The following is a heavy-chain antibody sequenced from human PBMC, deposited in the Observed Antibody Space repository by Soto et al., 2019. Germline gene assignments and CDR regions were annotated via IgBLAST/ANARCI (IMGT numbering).Heavy chain of an antibody. CDR1: GYTFTTYG. CDR3: ARGIAVAGGEYFQH. V-gene: IGHV1-18*04. CDR2: ISAYNGNT. J-gene: IGHJ1*01. Sequence: VASVKVSCKASGYTFTTYGFSWVRQAPGQGLECVGWISAYNGNTHYPQKFQGRVTITRDTSASTAYMELSSLRSEDTAVYYCARGIAVAGGEYFQHWGQGTLVTVSS. D-gene: IGHD6-19*01.